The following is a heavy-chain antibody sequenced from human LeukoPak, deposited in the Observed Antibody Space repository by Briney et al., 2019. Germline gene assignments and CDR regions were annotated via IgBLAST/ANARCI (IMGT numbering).Heavy chain of an antibody. CDR3: ARLTMVRGVPWFDY. D-gene: IGHD3-10*01. J-gene: IGHJ4*02. CDR1: GGSINSYY. V-gene: IGHV4-59*01. Sequence: ETLSLTCTVSGGSINSYYWSWIRQPPGKGLEWIGYIYYSGSTKYNPSLKSRVTISVDTSKNQFSLKLSSVTAADTAVYYCARLTMVRGVPWFDYWGQRTLVTVSS. CDR2: IYYSGST.